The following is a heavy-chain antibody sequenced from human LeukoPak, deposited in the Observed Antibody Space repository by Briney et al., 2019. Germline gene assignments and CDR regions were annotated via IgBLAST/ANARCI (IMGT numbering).Heavy chain of an antibody. CDR1: GFDFRTYA. Sequence: QPGGSLRLSCAGSGFDFRTYAMNWVRQAPGKGLEWLSYISPSSRIIFYADSVKGRFTISRDNGKNSVYLEINNLRAEDTAVYFCAREPSDNAYRHIDSWGQGSLVAVSS. J-gene: IGHJ4*02. D-gene: IGHD5-18*01. CDR3: AREPSDNAYRHIDS. V-gene: IGHV3-48*01. CDR2: ISPSSRII.